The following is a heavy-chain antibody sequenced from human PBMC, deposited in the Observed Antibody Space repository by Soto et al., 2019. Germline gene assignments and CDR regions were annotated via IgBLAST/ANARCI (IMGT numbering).Heavy chain of an antibody. CDR2: INHSGST. D-gene: IGHD6-13*01. J-gene: IGHJ5*02. CDR3: ARGPLLDIAAWFDP. CDR1: GGSFSGYY. Sequence: SETLSLTCAVYGGSFSGYYWSWIRKPPGKGLEWIGEINHSGSTNYNPSLKSRVIISVDTSKNQFSLKLSSVTAADTAVYYCARGPLLDIAAWFDPWGQGTLVTVSS. V-gene: IGHV4-34*01.